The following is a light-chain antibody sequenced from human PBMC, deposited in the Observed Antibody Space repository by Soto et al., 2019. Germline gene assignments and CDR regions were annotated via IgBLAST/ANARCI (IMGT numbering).Light chain of an antibody. V-gene: IGLV2-14*01. CDR3: SSYTTSSTRV. J-gene: IGLJ1*01. Sequence: QSVLTQPASVSGSPGQSITISCTGTSSDVGGYSYVSWYHQYPGKAPKLLIYDVTNRPSGVSNRFSGSKSGNTASLTISGLQAEDEADYYCSSYTTSSTRVFGPGTKLTVL. CDR1: SSDVGGYSY. CDR2: DVT.